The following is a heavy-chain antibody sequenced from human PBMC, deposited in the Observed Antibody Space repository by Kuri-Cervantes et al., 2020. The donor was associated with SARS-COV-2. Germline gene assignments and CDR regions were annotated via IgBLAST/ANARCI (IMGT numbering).Heavy chain of an antibody. CDR1: GGSVSSGSYY. D-gene: IGHD1-26*01. CDR3: ARVTEWDTFGQYYFDY. CDR2: IYYRGST. Sequence: SETLSLTCTVSGGSVSSGSYYWSWIRQPPGKGLEWIGYIYYRGSTRYNPSLKSRVTISVDTSKNQFSLKLSSVTAADTAVYYCARVTEWDTFGQYYFDYWGQGTLVTVSS. V-gene: IGHV4-61*01. J-gene: IGHJ4*02.